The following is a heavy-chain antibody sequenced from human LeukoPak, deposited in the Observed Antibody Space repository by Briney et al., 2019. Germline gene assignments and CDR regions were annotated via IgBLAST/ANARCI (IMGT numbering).Heavy chain of an antibody. D-gene: IGHD1-26*01. CDR2: ISYDGSNK. J-gene: IGHJ3*02. V-gene: IGHV3-30*18. CDR3: AKSKGSYLDAFDI. Sequence: GGSLRLSCAASGFTFSSYAMHWVRQAPGKGLEWVAVISYDGSNKYYADSVKGRFTISRDNSKNTLYLQMNSLRAEDTAVYYCAKSKGSYLDAFDIWGQGTMVTVSS. CDR1: GFTFSSYA.